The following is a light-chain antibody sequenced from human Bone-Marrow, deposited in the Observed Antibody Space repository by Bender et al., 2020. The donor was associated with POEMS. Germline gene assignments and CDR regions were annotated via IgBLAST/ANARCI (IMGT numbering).Light chain of an antibody. CDR2: EGS. CDR3: TSYTNSGPI. CDR1: SSDVGSYDL. J-gene: IGLJ2*01. V-gene: IGLV2-14*02. Sequence: QSALTQPASVSGSPGQSITISCTGTSSDVGSYDLVSWYQQYSGKAPKLMIYEGSKRPSGVSNRFSGSKSGNTASLTISGLQAEDEADYYCTSYTNSGPIFGGGTKVTVL.